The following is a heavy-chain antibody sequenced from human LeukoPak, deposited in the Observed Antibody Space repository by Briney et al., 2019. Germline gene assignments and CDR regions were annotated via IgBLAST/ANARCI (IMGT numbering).Heavy chain of an antibody. D-gene: IGHD3-3*01. CDR2: INPNSGGT. J-gene: IGHJ4*02. CDR3: ARHSPLGVVIIPFDY. CDR1: GYTFTGYY. V-gene: IGHV1-2*06. Sequence: ASVTVSCKASGYTFTGYYMHWVRQAPGQGLEWMGRINPNSGGTNYAQKFQGRVTMTRDTSISTAYMELSRLRSDDTAVYYCARHSPLGVVIIPFDYWGQGTLVTVSS.